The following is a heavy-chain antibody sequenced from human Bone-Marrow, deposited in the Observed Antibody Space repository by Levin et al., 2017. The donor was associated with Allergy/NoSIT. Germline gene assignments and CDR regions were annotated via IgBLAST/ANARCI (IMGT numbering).Heavy chain of an antibody. V-gene: IGHV3-23*01. Sequence: GESLKISCAASGFKFSNYAMSWVRQAPGKGLEWVASISGSDGSRHYADSVKGRFTISRDNSNNTLYLQMNSLRAEDTAFYYCAKCRFLEWLWATQKITHGFDPWGQGTLVTVSS. J-gene: IGHJ5*02. CDR2: ISGSDGSR. CDR3: AKCRFLEWLWATQKITHGFDP. CDR1: GFKFSNYA. D-gene: IGHD3-3*01.